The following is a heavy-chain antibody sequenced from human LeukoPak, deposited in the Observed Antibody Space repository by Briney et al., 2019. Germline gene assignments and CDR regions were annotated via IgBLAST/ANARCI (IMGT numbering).Heavy chain of an antibody. CDR3: AKDTHYKYYFDY. CDR2: ISISGDNT. D-gene: IGHD1-1*01. CDR1: GFTLSSYA. V-gene: IGHV3-23*01. Sequence: GGSLRLSCAASGFTLSSYAMSWVRQAPGKGLEWVSSISISGDNTFYADSVKGRFTISRDNSKNTLYVQMNSLRAEDTAVYYCAKDTHYKYYFDYWGQGTLVTVSS. J-gene: IGHJ4*02.